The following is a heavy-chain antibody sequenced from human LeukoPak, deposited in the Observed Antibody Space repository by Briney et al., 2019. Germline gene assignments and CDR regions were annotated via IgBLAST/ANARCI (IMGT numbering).Heavy chain of an antibody. D-gene: IGHD4-17*01. V-gene: IGHV3-23*01. CDR2: ISGSGGST. CDR3: AKKGAYDYGDYGGELNFDY. Sequence: GGSLRLSCAASGFTFSSYAMSWVRQAPGKGLEWVSAISGSGGSTYYADSVKGRFTISRDNSKNTLYLQMNSLRAEDTAVYYCAKKGAYDYGDYGGELNFDYWGQGTLVTVSS. CDR1: GFTFSSYA. J-gene: IGHJ4*02.